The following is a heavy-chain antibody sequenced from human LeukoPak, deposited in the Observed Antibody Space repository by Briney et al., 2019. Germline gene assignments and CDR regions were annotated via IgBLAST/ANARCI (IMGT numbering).Heavy chain of an antibody. Sequence: SETLSLTCTVSGGSVSSGSYYWSWIRQPPGKGLEWIGYIYYSGSTNYNPSLKSRVTISVDTSKNQFSLKLSSVTAADTAVYYCAREGIAAAGTWSKFDPWGQGTLVTVSP. V-gene: IGHV4-61*01. CDR2: IYYSGST. D-gene: IGHD6-13*01. CDR3: AREGIAAAGTWSKFDP. CDR1: GGSVSSGSYY. J-gene: IGHJ5*02.